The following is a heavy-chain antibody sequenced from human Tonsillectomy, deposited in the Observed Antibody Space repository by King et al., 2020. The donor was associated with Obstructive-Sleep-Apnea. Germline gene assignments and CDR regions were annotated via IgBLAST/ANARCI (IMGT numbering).Heavy chain of an antibody. V-gene: IGHV3-9*01. J-gene: IGHJ4*02. CDR1: GFRFNDYA. D-gene: IGHD6-19*01. CDR2: INWNSGSI. CDR3: AKDLSSGWYRGADY. Sequence: EVQLVESGGGLVQPGRSLRLSCAASGFRFNDYAMHWVRQAPGKGLEWVSGINWNSGSIGYADSVKGRFTISRDNAKNSLYLQMNSLRAEDTALYYCAKDLSSGWYRGADYWGQGTLVTVSS.